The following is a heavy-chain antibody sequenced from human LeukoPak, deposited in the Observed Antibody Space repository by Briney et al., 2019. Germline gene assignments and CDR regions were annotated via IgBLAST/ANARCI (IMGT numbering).Heavy chain of an antibody. CDR2: VDVHGQGA. Sequence: KTGGSLRLSCAASGFTFSSYWMHWVRQAPGKGSVWVSRVDVHGQGAAYADSVKGRFTISRDNAKNTLSLQMNSLSAEDTAVYYCARSNYDSTTFYYHLDLWGQGTLVTVSS. CDR3: ARSNYDSTTFYYHLDL. J-gene: IGHJ5*02. V-gene: IGHV3-74*01. CDR1: GFTFSSYW. D-gene: IGHD2/OR15-2a*01.